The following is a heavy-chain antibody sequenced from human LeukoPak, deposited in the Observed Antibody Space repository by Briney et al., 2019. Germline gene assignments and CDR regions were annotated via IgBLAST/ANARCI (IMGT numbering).Heavy chain of an antibody. V-gene: IGHV1-2*02. D-gene: IGHD3-10*01. Sequence: ASVKVSCKASGYTFTGYYMHWVRQAPGQGLEWMGWINPNSGGTNYAQKFQGRVTMTRDTSISTAYMELSRLRSDDTAVYYCARGGTMVRGPIVWFDPWGQGTLVTVSS. CDR1: GYTFTGYY. CDR2: INPNSGGT. J-gene: IGHJ5*02. CDR3: ARGGTMVRGPIVWFDP.